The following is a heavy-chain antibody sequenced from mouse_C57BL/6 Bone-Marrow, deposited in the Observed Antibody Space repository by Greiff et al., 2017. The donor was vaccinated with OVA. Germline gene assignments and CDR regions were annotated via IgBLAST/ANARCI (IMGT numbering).Heavy chain of an antibody. CDR1: GFTFSSYG. D-gene: IGHD2-3*01. CDR3: ARRWLLFDY. Sequence: VHVKQSGGDLVKPGGSLKLSCAASGFTFSSYGMSWVRQTPDKRLEWVATISSGGSYTYYPDSVKGRFTISRDNAKNTLYLQMSSLKSEDTAMYYCARRWLLFDYWGQGTTLTVSS. V-gene: IGHV5-6*01. J-gene: IGHJ2*01. CDR2: ISSGGSYT.